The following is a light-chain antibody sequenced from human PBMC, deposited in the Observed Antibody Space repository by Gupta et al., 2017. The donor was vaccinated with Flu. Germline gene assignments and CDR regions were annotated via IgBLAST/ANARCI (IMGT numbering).Light chain of an antibody. Sequence: VTLTGGSSTGPVTSGHYPYWFQQKPGQAPRTLSYDTSNKHSRTPARFSGSLLGGTAALILSGAQAEDEAEYDCLLSYSSARDRVFGGGTKLTVL. J-gene: IGLJ3*02. CDR1: TGPVTSGHY. CDR3: LLSYSSARDRV. CDR2: DTS. V-gene: IGLV7-46*01.